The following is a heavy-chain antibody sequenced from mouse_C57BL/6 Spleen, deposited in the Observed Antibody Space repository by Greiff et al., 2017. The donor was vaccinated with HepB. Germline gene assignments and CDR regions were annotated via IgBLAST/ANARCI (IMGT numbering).Heavy chain of an antibody. J-gene: IGHJ1*03. CDR3: ARRYSTYWYFDV. CDR2: ISNGGGST. V-gene: IGHV5-12*01. D-gene: IGHD2-5*01. Sequence: VQLKESGGGLVQPGGSLKLSCAASGFTFSDYYMYWVRQTPEKRLEWVAYISNGGGSTYYPDTVKGRFTISRDNAKNTLYLQMSRLKSEDTAMYYCARRYSTYWYFDVWGTGTTVTVSS. CDR1: GFTFSDYY.